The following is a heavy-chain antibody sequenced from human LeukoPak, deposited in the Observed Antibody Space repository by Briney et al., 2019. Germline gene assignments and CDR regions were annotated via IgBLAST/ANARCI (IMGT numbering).Heavy chain of an antibody. CDR2: ISSSSSYI. Sequence: PGGSLRLSCAASGFTFSSYSMNWVRQAPGKGLEWVSSISSSSSYIYYADSVKGRFTISRDNAKNSLYLQMNSLRDEDTAVYYCARDFRDIAAAGGPFFDYWGQGTLVTVSS. CDR1: GFTFSSYS. V-gene: IGHV3-21*01. J-gene: IGHJ4*02. D-gene: IGHD6-13*01. CDR3: ARDFRDIAAAGGPFFDY.